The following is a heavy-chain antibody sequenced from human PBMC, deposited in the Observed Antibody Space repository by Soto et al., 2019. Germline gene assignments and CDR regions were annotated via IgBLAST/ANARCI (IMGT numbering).Heavy chain of an antibody. D-gene: IGHD3-9*01. CDR1: GFIFSDYW. J-gene: IGHJ4*02. CDR2: VYYSGST. CDR3: GRLEGLATISYYFDY. V-gene: IGHV4-4*02. Sequence: PGGSLRLSCAASGFIFSDYWMSWVRQPPGKGLEWIGSVYYSGSTYYNPSLESRVTISVDKSKNQFSLKLMSLSAADTAVYYCGRLEGLATISYYFDYWGQGALVTVSS.